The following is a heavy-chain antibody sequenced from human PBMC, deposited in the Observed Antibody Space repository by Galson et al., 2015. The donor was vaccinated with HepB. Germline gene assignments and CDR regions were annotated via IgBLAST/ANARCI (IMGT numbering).Heavy chain of an antibody. CDR1: SDSISSYY. D-gene: IGHD4-17*01. CDR2: IYFGRT. V-gene: IGHV4-59*08. Sequence: ETLSLTCNVSSDSISSYYWGWIRQSPGTGLEWIGHIYFGRTKYVPSLKSRVTISMDTSKKELSLNLRSVTAADTAVYFCVSVGEYGDTFYWGQGTLVTASS. CDR3: VSVGEYGDTFY. J-gene: IGHJ4*02.